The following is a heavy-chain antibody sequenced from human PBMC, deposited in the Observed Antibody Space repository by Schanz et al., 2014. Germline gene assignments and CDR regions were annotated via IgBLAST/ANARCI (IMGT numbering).Heavy chain of an antibody. CDR3: ARAQGVIRLYYGVDV. CDR1: GFTVSSNY. CDR2: IYSNGST. D-gene: IGHD3-10*01. V-gene: IGHV3-66*02. Sequence: EVHLVESGGGLVQPGGSLRLSCAASGFTVSSNYMSWVRQAPGKGLEWVSLIYSNGSTYYADSVRGRFTISRDNSMNTVYLQMNSLRSDDAAVYYCARAQGVIRLYYGVDVWGQGTTVTVSS. J-gene: IGHJ6*02.